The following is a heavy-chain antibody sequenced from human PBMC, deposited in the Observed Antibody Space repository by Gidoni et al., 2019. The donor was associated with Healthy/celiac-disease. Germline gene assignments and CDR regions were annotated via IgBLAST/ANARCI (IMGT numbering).Heavy chain of an antibody. CDR1: GGTFSSYA. J-gene: IGHJ6*04. CDR3: ARDLSRSSSSPYYYYYGMDV. Sequence: QVQLVQSGAAVKKHGSSVKVSCKASGGTFSSYAISWVRQAPGQGLEWMGGIIPIFGTANYAQKFQGRVTITADESTSTAYMELSSLRSEDTAVYYCARDLSRSSSSPYYYYYGMDVWGKGTTVTVSS. D-gene: IGHD6-6*01. V-gene: IGHV1-69*01. CDR2: IIPIFGTA.